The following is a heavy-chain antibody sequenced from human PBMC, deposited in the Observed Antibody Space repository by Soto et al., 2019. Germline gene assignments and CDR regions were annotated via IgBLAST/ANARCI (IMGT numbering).Heavy chain of an antibody. D-gene: IGHD6-19*01. V-gene: IGHV4-39*01. CDR2: IYYSGST. Sequence: ASETLSLTCSASGGSINSSSYFWGWVRQPPGKGLEWIGSIYYSGSTYYNPSLRSRVTISVDTSKNQFSLKLSSVTAADTAVFYCARHYSSGSRNWFDPWGQGTLGTVSS. CDR3: ARHYSSGSRNWFDP. CDR1: GGSINSSSYF. J-gene: IGHJ5*02.